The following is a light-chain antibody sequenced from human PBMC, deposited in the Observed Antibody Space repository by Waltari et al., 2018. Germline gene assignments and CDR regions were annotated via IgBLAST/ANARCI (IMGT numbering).Light chain of an antibody. CDR3: QHYYNYPWT. V-gene: IGKV1-9*01. Sequence: DIQVTQSPSFLSASVGDRVTITCRASQGISSYLAWHHQKPGKAPKLLIYAASTLQSGGPSRFSGSGSGTDFTLTISCLQSEDFATYFCQHYYNYPWTFGQGTKVEIK. CDR2: AAS. J-gene: IGKJ1*01. CDR1: QGISSY.